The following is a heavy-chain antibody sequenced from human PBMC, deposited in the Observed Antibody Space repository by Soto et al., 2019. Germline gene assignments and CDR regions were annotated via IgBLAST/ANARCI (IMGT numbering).Heavy chain of an antibody. CDR2: IRQDGSEK. D-gene: IGHD3-3*01. Sequence: EVQLVESGGGLGQPGGSLRLSCEASGFTFDNYYMSWVRQAPGKGLEWVANIRQDGSEKYYVDSVKGRFTIARDNAKNSLSLEMNSLRAQDTAVYYCARDQETYYDFWSGYPPLQYWGQGTLVTVSS. CDR1: GFTFDNYY. CDR3: ARDQETYYDFWSGYPPLQY. J-gene: IGHJ4*02. V-gene: IGHV3-7*03.